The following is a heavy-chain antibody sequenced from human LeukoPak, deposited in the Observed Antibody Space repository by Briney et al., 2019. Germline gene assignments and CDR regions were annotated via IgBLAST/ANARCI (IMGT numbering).Heavy chain of an antibody. CDR2: ISAYNGNT. CDR1: GYTFTSYG. J-gene: IGHJ4*02. CDR3: ARDSRIRWLDWGGGLFDY. Sequence: ASVKVSCKASGYTFTSYGISWVRQAPGQGLEWMGWISAYNGNTNYAQKLQGRVTMTTDTSTSTAYMELRSLRSDDTAVYYCARDSRIRWLDWGGGLFDYWGQGTLVTVSS. D-gene: IGHD4-23*01. V-gene: IGHV1-18*01.